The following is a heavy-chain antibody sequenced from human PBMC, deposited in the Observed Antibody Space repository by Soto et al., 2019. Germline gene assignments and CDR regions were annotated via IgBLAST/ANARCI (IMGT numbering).Heavy chain of an antibody. CDR3: ARGGGRPDY. Sequence: QVQLQESGPGLVKPSETLSLTCTVSGGSISSYYWSWIRQPPGKGLEWIGYIYYSGSTNYNPSLKSRVTIAVDTSKNQFSLKLSSVTAADTAVYYCARGGGRPDYWGQGTLVTVSS. J-gene: IGHJ4*02. V-gene: IGHV4-59*08. D-gene: IGHD1-26*01. CDR1: GGSISSYY. CDR2: IYYSGST.